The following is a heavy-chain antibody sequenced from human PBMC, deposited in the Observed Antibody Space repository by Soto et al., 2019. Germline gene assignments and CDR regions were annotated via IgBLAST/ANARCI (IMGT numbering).Heavy chain of an antibody. Sequence: DSGKVCWKAYGYPFTSYYMHLVRQAPGQGLERMGIMNNNGGSTSYAQKFQGRVTMTRDTSTSTVYMELSSLRSEDTAVYYCARILDYSRHFDPWGQGTMVTVSS. CDR3: ARILDYSRHFDP. D-gene: IGHD3-16*01. CDR1: GYPFTSYY. V-gene: IGHV1-46*01. CDR2: MNNNGGST. J-gene: IGHJ5*02.